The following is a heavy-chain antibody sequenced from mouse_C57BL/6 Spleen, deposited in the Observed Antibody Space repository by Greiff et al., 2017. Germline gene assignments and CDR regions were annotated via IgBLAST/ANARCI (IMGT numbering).Heavy chain of an antibody. J-gene: IGHJ4*01. V-gene: IGHV5-9-1*02. D-gene: IGHD1-1*01. CDR2: ISSGGDYI. CDR3: TRETYYASSSYYAMDY. CDR1: GFTFSSYA. Sequence: DVMLVESGEGLVKPGGSLKLSCAASGFTFSSYAMSWVRQTPEKRLEWVAYISSGGDYIYYADTVKGRFTISRDKSRNTLYLQMSSLKSEDTAMYYCTRETYYASSSYYAMDYWGQGTSVTVSS.